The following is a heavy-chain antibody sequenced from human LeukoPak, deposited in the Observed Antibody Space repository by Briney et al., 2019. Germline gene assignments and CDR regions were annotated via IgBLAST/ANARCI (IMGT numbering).Heavy chain of an antibody. V-gene: IGHV4-59*01. D-gene: IGHD5-18*01. CDR2: IYYDGST. CDR1: GGSIGNYY. CDR3: ARATGHTYGYAY. J-gene: IGHJ4*02. Sequence: PSETLSLTCTVAGGSIGNYYWTWIRQPPGKGLGWIGYIYYDGSTTYSPSLKSRVPISVDTSKAQFFLSLSSVTAADTAVYYCARATGHTYGYAYWGQGTLVTVSS.